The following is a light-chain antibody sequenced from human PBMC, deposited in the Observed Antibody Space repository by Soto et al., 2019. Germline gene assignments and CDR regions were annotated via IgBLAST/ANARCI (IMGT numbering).Light chain of an antibody. CDR3: HQRSNWPPT. CDR1: QSVRSY. J-gene: IGKJ1*01. CDR2: DAS. Sequence: EIVLTQSPATLSLSPGERATLSCRASQSVRSYLAWYQQKPGQAPRLLIYDASNRATGIPARFSGSGSGTDFTLTISSLEPEDFAVYYCHQRSNWPPTFGQGTKVDIK. V-gene: IGKV3-11*01.